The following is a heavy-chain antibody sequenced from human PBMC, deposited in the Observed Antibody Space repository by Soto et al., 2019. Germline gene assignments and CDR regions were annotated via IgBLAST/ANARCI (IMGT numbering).Heavy chain of an antibody. V-gene: IGHV4-4*02. CDR1: GGSISTSNW. CDR2: IYHSGST. CDR3: ARRHGLDIDAFS. D-gene: IGHD3-9*01. Sequence: SETLSLTCAVSGGSISTSNWWSWVRQPPGKGLEWIGSIYHSGSTNYNPSSKSRVTMSVDKSKNQFSLKLSSVTAADTAVYYCARRHGLDIDAFSWGQG. J-gene: IGHJ4*02.